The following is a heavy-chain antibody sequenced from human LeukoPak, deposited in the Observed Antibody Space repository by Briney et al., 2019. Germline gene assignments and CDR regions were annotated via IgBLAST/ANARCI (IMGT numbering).Heavy chain of an antibody. CDR1: GGTFSSYA. CDR3: ARAGPEADDYGDYRYYYYMDV. D-gene: IGHD4-17*01. V-gene: IGHV1-69*13. Sequence: ASVKVSCKASGGTFSSYAISWVRQAPGQGLEWMGGIIPIFDTATYAQKFQGRVTITADESTSTVYMELSSLRSEDTAMYFCARAGPEADDYGDYRYYYYMDVWGKGTTVSISS. CDR2: IIPIFDTA. J-gene: IGHJ6*03.